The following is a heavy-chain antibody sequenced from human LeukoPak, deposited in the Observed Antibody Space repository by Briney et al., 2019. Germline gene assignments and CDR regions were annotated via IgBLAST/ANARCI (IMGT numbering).Heavy chain of an antibody. J-gene: IGHJ4*02. V-gene: IGHV3-23*01. CDR1: GFTFSSSD. CDR2: ISDDGGAT. Sequence: GGSLRLSCAASGFTFSSSDMSWVRQAPGKGLEWVSSISDDGGATFYADSVKGRFTISRGNSKNTLYLQMNSLRAEDTALYFCAKHWDFWGQGTLVAVSS. CDR3: AKHWDF.